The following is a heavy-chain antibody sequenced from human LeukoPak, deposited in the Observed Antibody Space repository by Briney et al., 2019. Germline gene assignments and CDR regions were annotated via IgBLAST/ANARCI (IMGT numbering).Heavy chain of an antibody. CDR1: GGTFSSYA. CDR3: ARSTTPVRGYRPRFDY. J-gene: IGHJ4*02. Sequence: SVKVSCKASGGTFSSYAISWVRQAPGQGLEWMGCIIPIFGTANYAQKFQGRVTITADESTSTAYMELSSLRSEDTAVYYCARSTTPVRGYRPRFDYWGQGTLVTVSS. D-gene: IGHD5-18*01. CDR2: IIPIFGTA. V-gene: IGHV1-69*13.